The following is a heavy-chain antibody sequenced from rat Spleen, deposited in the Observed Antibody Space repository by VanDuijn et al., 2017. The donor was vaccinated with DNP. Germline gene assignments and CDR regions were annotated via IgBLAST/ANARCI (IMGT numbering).Heavy chain of an antibody. D-gene: IGHD1-4*01. J-gene: IGHJ2*01. Sequence: EVQLVESDGGLVQPGRSLKLSCAASGFTFSDYYMAWVRQAPTQGLEWVASTINSGGTTYYRDSVKGRFTISRDNAKSTLYLQMDSLRSEDTATYYCAGRPPPTRGPFDYWGQGVTVTVSS. CDR3: AGRPPPTRGPFDY. CDR2: TINSGGTT. CDR1: GFTFSDYY. V-gene: IGHV5-25*01.